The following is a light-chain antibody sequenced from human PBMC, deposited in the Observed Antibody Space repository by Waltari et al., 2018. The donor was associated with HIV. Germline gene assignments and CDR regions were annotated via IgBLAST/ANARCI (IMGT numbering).Light chain of an antibody. CDR2: DAS. V-gene: IGKV1-33*01. Sequence: DIQMTQSPSFLSASVGDRVTITCQARQDISNYLNWYYQKQGKAPERLIYDASNLETGVQSRFSGGGSGTDFTFTITSLQPEDVATYYCQQYDNVPLTFGGGTKVDIK. CDR1: QDISNY. CDR3: QQYDNVPLT. J-gene: IGKJ4*01.